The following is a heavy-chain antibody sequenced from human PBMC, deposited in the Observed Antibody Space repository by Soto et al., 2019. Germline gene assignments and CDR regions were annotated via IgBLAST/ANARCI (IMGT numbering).Heavy chain of an antibody. Sequence: ASVKVSCKVSGYTLTELSMHWVRQAPGKGLEWMGGFDPEDGETIYAQKFQGRVTMTEDTSTDTAYMELSSLRSEDTAVYYCATGFAYYYDSSGPPQDNTNYWAQGTLVTVSS. CDR1: GYTLTELS. V-gene: IGHV1-24*01. CDR3: ATGFAYYYDSSGPPQDNTNY. CDR2: FDPEDGET. D-gene: IGHD3-22*01. J-gene: IGHJ4*02.